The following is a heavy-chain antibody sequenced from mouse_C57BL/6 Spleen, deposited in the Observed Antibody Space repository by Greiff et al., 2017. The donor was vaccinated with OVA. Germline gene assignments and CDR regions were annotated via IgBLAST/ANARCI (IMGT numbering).Heavy chain of an antibody. D-gene: IGHD1-1*01. V-gene: IGHV1-18*01. CDR2: INPNNGGT. CDR1: GYTFTDYN. CDR3: ARSSYYGSSPAWFAY. J-gene: IGHJ3*01. Sequence: SGPELVKPGASVKIPCKASGYTFTDYNMDWVKQSHGKSLEWIGDINPNNGGTIYNQKFKGKATLTVDKSSSTAYMELRSLTSEDTAVYYCARSSYYGSSPAWFAYWGQGTLVTVSA.